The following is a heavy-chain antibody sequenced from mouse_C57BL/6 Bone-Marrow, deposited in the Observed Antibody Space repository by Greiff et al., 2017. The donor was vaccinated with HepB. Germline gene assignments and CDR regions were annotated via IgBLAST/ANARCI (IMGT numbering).Heavy chain of an antibody. CDR3: ARENWDDAMDY. CDR1: GYSFTSYY. CDR2: IYPGSGNT. V-gene: IGHV1-66*01. J-gene: IGHJ4*01. Sequence: VKLVESGPELVKPGASVKISCKASGYSFTSYYIHWVKQRPGQGLEWIGWIYPGSGNTKYNEKFKGKATLTADTSSSTAYMQLSSLTSEDSAVYYCARENWDDAMDYWGQGTSVTVSS. D-gene: IGHD4-1*01.